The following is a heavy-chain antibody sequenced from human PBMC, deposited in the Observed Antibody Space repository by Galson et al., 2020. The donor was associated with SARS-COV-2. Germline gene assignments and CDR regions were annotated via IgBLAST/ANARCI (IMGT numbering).Heavy chain of an antibody. Sequence: GGSLRLSCAASGFTFSSYAMSWVRQAPATGLEWVSAISGSGGRTYYADSVKGRLTMSRDNSKNTLYLQMNSLRAEDTAVYYCAKVPPEITIFGLVTWWYYFDYWGQGTLGTVSS. J-gene: IGHJ4*02. V-gene: IGHV3-23*01. CDR2: ISGSGGRT. CDR3: AKVPPEITIFGLVTWWYYFDY. CDR1: GFTFSSYA. D-gene: IGHD3-3*01.